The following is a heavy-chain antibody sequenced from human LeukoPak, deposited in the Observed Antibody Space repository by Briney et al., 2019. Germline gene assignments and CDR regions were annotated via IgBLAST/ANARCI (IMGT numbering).Heavy chain of an antibody. CDR1: SYSFTRYG. J-gene: IGHJ4*02. Sequence: ASVKVSCKASSYSFTRYGISWVRQAPGQGPEWMGWISGYNGNTNYAQKFLGRVSMTADTSTSTAYMELRSLTSDDTAVYYCARSGRGTYYYFDLWGLGTLVTVSS. V-gene: IGHV1-18*01. CDR3: ARSGRGTYYYFDL. D-gene: IGHD5-12*01. CDR2: ISGYNGNT.